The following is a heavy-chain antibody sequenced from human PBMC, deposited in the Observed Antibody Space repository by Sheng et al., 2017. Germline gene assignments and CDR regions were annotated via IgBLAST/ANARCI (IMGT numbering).Heavy chain of an antibody. J-gene: IGHJ6*03. V-gene: IGHV1-69*05. CDR1: GGTFSSYA. CDR2: IIPIFGTA. Sequence: QVQLVQSGAEVKKPGSSVKVSCKASGGTFSSYAISWVRQAPGQGLEWMGGIIPIFGTANYAQKFQGRVTITTDESTSTAYMELSSLRSEDTAVYYCASLVVPAAMNKSALGGVSWYYYYYYMDVWGKGTTVTVSS. D-gene: IGHD2-2*01. CDR3: ASLVVPAAMNKSALGGVSWYYYYYYMDV.